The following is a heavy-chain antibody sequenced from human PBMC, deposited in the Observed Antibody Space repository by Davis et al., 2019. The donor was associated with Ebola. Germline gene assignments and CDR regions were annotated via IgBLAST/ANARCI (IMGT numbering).Heavy chain of an antibody. J-gene: IGHJ4*02. CDR3: VKDPSYSGYDFVDF. CDR2: ISYDGSNK. CDR1: GFTFSSYG. D-gene: IGHD5-12*01. Sequence: GESLKISCAASGFTFSSYGMHWVRQAPGKGLEWVAVISYDGSNKYYADSVKGRFTISRDNSKNTLYLQMDSLRAEDSALYYCVKDPSYSGYDFVDFWGQGTRVTVSS. V-gene: IGHV3-30*18.